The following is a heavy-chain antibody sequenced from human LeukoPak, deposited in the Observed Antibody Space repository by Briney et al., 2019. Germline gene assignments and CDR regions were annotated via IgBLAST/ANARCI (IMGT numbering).Heavy chain of an antibody. D-gene: IGHD5-24*01. V-gene: IGHV3-23*01. CDR1: GFPLSSYA. CDR2: ISGSGGTT. Sequence: GGSLTLSCAASGFPLSSYAMSWVRQAPGKGLEWVSAISGSGGTTYYADSVKGRFTISRDNSNNTLYLQMNSLRAEETAVYNCAKVINFDYWGQGTLVTVSS. CDR3: AKVINFDY. J-gene: IGHJ4*02.